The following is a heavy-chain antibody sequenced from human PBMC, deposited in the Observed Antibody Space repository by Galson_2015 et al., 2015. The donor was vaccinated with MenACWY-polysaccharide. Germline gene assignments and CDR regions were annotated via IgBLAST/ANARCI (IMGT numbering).Heavy chain of an antibody. Sequence: SPRLSCAASGFTFSSYAMSWVRQAPGKGLEWVAAISGSGGTTYYADSVKGRFTISRDNSKNMVYLQMNSLRAEDTAVYYSLVVPGGNYRAMDVWGQGTTVTVSS. CDR1: GFTFSSYA. V-gene: IGHV3-23*01. CDR3: LVVPGGNYRAMDV. D-gene: IGHD2-2*01. J-gene: IGHJ6*02. CDR2: ISGSGGTT.